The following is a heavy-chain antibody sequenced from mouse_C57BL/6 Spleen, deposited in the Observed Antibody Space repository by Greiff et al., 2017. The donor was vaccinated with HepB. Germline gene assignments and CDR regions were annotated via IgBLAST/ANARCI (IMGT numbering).Heavy chain of an antibody. Sequence: VQLKESGAELVRPGASVTLSCKASGYTFTDYEMHWVKQTPVHGLEWIGAIDPETGGTAYNQKFKGKAILTADKSSSTAYMELRSLTSEDSAVYYCTRHYSNSPFAYWGQGTLVTVSA. D-gene: IGHD2-5*01. J-gene: IGHJ3*01. CDR3: TRHYSNSPFAY. CDR2: IDPETGGT. CDR1: GYTFTDYE. V-gene: IGHV1-15*01.